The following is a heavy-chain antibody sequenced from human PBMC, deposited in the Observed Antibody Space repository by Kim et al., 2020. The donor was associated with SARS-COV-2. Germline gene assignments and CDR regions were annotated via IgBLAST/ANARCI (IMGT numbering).Heavy chain of an antibody. V-gene: IGHV1-2*06. D-gene: IGHD6-19*01. CDR2: INPNSGGT. CDR3: ARETSSGWYSTFVRGGMDV. J-gene: IGHJ6*02. Sequence: ASVKVSCKASGYTFTGYYMHWVRQAPGQGLEWMGRINPNSGGTNYAQKFQGRVTMTRDTSISTAYMELSRLRSDDTAVYYCARETSSGWYSTFVRGGMDVWGQGTTVTVSS. CDR1: GYTFTGYY.